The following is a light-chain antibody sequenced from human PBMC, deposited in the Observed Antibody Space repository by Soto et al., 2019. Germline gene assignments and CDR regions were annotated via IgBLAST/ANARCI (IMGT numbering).Light chain of an antibody. CDR1: SGSIASNY. CDR3: QSYDADSVV. Sequence: NFMLTQPHSVSESPEKTVTISCTRSSGSIASNYVQWYQQRPGSSPTTVIYEDNQRPSGVPDRFSGSIDSSSNSASLTISGLKTEDEADYYCQSYDADSVVFGGGTKLTVL. J-gene: IGLJ2*01. CDR2: EDN. V-gene: IGLV6-57*01.